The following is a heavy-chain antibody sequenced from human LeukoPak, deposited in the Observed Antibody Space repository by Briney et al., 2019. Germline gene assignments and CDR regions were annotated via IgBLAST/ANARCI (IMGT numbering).Heavy chain of an antibody. V-gene: IGHV3-7*01. CDR2: INQEGSVD. J-gene: IGHJ5*02. D-gene: IGHD3-16*01. CDR1: GFTFSSYA. CDR3: ARLLGEATIYDL. Sequence: GGSLRLSCAASGFTFSSYAMSWVRQAPGKGLDWVATINQEGSVDHYVDSVKGRFIISRDNAKNSLSLQMNSLRVEDTAMYYCARLLGEATIYDLWGQGTPVTVSS.